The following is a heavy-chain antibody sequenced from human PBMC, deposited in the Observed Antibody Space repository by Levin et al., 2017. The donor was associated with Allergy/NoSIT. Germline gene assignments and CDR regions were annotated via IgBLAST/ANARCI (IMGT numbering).Heavy chain of an antibody. Sequence: LSLTCAASGFTFSSYSMNWVRQAPGKGLEWVSYISSSSSTIYYADSVKGRFTISRDNAKNSLYLQMNSLRDEDTAVNYCARDGYNRPGDFDYWGQGTLVTVSS. CDR3: ARDGYNRPGDFDY. V-gene: IGHV3-48*02. J-gene: IGHJ4*02. CDR2: ISSSSSTI. CDR1: GFTFSSYS. D-gene: IGHD5-24*01.